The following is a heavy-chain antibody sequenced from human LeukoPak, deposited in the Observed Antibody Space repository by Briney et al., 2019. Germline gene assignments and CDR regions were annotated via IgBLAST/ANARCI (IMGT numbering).Heavy chain of an antibody. CDR3: ARAGSCNGGYYYPLDY. Sequence: ASVKVSCKASGGTFSSYAISWVRQAPGQGLEWMGRIIPILGIANYAQKFQGRVTITADKSTSTAYMELSSLRSEDTAVYYCARAGSCNGGYYYPLDYWGQGTLVTVSS. CDR1: GGTFSSYA. J-gene: IGHJ4*02. V-gene: IGHV1-69*04. D-gene: IGHD3-22*01. CDR2: IIPILGIA.